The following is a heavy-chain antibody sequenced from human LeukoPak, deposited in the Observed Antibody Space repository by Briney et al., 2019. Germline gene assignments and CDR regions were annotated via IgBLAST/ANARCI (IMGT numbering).Heavy chain of an antibody. CDR1: GCTFTHYG. CDR3: ATDFSNTSGFKAVLDF. D-gene: IGHD3-22*01. V-gene: IGHV1-18*01. Sequence: ASMKVSCKASGCTFTHYGIGWLRQAPGQGLEWMGWISAYNGNTKYAQNFQGRLTMTPDTSTSTAYMELRRLTSDDTAVYYCATDFSNTSGFKAVLDFWGQGTQITVPS. CDR2: ISAYNGNT. J-gene: IGHJ4*02.